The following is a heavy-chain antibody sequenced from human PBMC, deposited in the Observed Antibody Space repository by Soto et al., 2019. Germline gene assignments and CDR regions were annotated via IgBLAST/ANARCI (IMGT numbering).Heavy chain of an antibody. CDR1: GFTFSSYS. Sequence: EVQLVESGGGLVKPGGSLRLSCAASGFTFSSYSMNWVRQAPGKGLEWVSSISSSSSYIYYADSVKGRFTISRDNAKNSLYLQMNSLRAEDTAVYYYARGLAVAGPDHYYYGMDVWGQGTTVTVSS. J-gene: IGHJ6*02. D-gene: IGHD6-19*01. V-gene: IGHV3-21*01. CDR3: ARGLAVAGPDHYYYGMDV. CDR2: ISSSSSYI.